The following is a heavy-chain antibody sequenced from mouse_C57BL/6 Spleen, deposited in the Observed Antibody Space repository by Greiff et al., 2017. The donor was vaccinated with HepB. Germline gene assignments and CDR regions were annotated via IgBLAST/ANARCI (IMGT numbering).Heavy chain of an antibody. CDR3: TRWHGSRKGFAY. Sequence: VQLQQSGAELVRPGASVTLSCKASGYTFTDYEMHWVKQTPVHGLEWIGAIDPETGGTAYNQKFKGKAILTADKSSSTAYMELRSLTSEDSAVYYGTRWHGSRKGFAYWGQGTLVTVSA. V-gene: IGHV1-15*01. CDR2: IDPETGGT. D-gene: IGHD1-1*01. J-gene: IGHJ3*01. CDR1: GYTFTDYE.